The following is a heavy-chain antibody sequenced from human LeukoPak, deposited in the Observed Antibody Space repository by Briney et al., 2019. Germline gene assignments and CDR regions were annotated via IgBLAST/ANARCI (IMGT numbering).Heavy chain of an antibody. CDR1: GGSIRNYY. D-gene: IGHD1-7*01. V-gene: IGHV4-4*07. Sequence: SETLSLTCTVSGGSIRNYYWTWIRQPPGKALEWIGRIYVTGSTTYNPSLESRVTMSLDTSKNHFSLKLRSVTAADTAVYYCARDSGTTGEVKFDPWGQGTLVTVSS. CDR3: ARDSGTTGEVKFDP. J-gene: IGHJ5*02. CDR2: IYVTGST.